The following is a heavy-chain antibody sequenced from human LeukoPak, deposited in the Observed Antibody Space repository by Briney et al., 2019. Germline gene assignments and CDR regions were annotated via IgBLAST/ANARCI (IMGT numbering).Heavy chain of an antibody. V-gene: IGHV3-21*01. D-gene: IGHD1-14*01. CDR1: GFTFSSYN. J-gene: IGHJ3*02. CDR2: ISSSGSYI. CDR3: ARRRGTETGAFDI. Sequence: GGSLSLSCAASGFTFSSYNMNWVRQAPGKGLEWVSSISSSGSYIYSADSVKGRFTISRDNAKNSLYLQMNSLRAEDTAVYYCARRRGTETGAFDIWGQGTMVTVSS.